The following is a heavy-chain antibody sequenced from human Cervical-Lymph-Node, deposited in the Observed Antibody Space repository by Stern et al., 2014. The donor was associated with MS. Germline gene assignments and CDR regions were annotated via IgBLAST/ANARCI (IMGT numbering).Heavy chain of an antibody. CDR1: GYNFTNYG. Sequence: QLVQSGVEVKKPGASVKVSCRASGYNFTNYGITWVRQAPGQGLEWMGWISTYTGNPTYAQKFQGRVTMTTDTATNTAYMELRSLTQDDTAVFYCAREAAARSFDFWGQGTLVTVSS. D-gene: IGHD6-6*01. CDR3: AREAAARSFDF. V-gene: IGHV1-18*01. CDR2: ISTYTGNP. J-gene: IGHJ4*02.